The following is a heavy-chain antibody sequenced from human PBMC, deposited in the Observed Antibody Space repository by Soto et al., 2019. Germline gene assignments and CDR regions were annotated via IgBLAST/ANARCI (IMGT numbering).Heavy chain of an antibody. CDR1: GDSVSSNSAA. V-gene: IGHV6-1*01. Sequence: LSQTLSLTCAISGDSVSSNSAAWNWIRQSPSRGLEWLGRTYYRSKWYNDYAVSVKSRITINPDTSKNQFSLQLNSVTPEDTAVYYCARDQSDSGSYYVNAFDIWGQGTMVTVSS. CDR2: TYYRSKWYN. J-gene: IGHJ3*02. CDR3: ARDQSDSGSYYVNAFDI. D-gene: IGHD1-26*01.